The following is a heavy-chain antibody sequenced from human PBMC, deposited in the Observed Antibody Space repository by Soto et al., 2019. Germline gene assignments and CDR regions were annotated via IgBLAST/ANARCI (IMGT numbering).Heavy chain of an antibody. CDR3: ANLNWGRHYYYMDV. Sequence: EVQLLESGGGLVQPGGSLRLSCAASGFTFSSYAMSWVRQAPGKGLEWVSAISGSGGSTYYADSVKGRFTISRDNSKNTLYLQMNSLRAEDTAVYYCANLNWGRHYYYMDVWGKGTTVTVSS. V-gene: IGHV3-23*01. D-gene: IGHD7-27*01. J-gene: IGHJ6*03. CDR1: GFTFSSYA. CDR2: ISGSGGST.